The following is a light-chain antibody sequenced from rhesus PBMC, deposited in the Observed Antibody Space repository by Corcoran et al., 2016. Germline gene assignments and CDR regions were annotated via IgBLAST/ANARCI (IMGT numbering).Light chain of an antibody. J-gene: IGKJ2*01. CDR1: QAISSW. CDR2: DAS. V-gene: IGKV1-19*01. Sequence: DIQMTQSPSSLSASVGDTVTIVCHASQAISSWFAWYQLKPGKAPKTLIYDASRLQSGVPSRFRGSGSVTDYTLTISSLQPEDFATYYCQQYDTLPYNFGQGTKVEIK. CDR3: QQYDTLPYN.